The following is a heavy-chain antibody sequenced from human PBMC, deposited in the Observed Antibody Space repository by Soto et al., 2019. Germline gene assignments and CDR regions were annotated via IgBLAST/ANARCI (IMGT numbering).Heavy chain of an antibody. Sequence: WETLSLTCAVSGFSVSSGYYRGWIRQPPGKGLEWIGSINHRGSTYQNPSLKSRITMSVDTSKNQFSLRLSSVIGADTAVYYCAKDRDDSSGWVAGFDPWGQGILVTVSS. CDR1: GFSVSSGYY. D-gene: IGHD6-19*01. CDR2: INHRGST. CDR3: AKDRDDSSGWVAGFDP. J-gene: IGHJ5*02. V-gene: IGHV4-38-2*02.